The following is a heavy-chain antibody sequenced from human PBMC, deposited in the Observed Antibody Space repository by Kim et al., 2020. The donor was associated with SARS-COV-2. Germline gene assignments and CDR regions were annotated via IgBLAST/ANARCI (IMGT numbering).Heavy chain of an antibody. CDR2: TYSGGGS. CDR3: ARQGIGYNFGPFDS. D-gene: IGHD1-1*01. CDR1: GFSVTNYY. V-gene: IGHV3-66*04. Sequence: GGSLRLSCAASGFSVTNYYINWVRQAPGKGLEWVSVTYSGGGSDYPDSVMGRFTVARHDSKNTLYLHMSSLRTEDTAVYYCARQGIGYNFGPFDSWGQG. J-gene: IGHJ4*02.